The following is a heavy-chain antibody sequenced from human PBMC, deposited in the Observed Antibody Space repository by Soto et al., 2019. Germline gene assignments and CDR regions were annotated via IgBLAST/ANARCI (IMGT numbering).Heavy chain of an antibody. CDR3: AKWSGFGDL. D-gene: IGHD3-10*01. V-gene: IGHV3-23*01. J-gene: IGHJ4*02. Sequence: EVQLLESGGGLVQPGGSLRLSCAASGFTFSSYGITWVRQAPGKGLEWVSGVTGSTGTTHYADSVKGRFTISRDNSKNTVYLQMNSLRAEDTAGYYCAKWSGFGDLWGQGTLVTVSS. CDR2: VTGSTGTT. CDR1: GFTFSSYG.